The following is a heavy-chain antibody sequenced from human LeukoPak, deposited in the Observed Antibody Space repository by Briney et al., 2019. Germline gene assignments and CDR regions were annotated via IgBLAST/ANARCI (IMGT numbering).Heavy chain of an antibody. J-gene: IGHJ4*02. CDR2: ISYDGVNK. D-gene: IGHD3-10*01. CDR1: GFTFDNFP. CDR3: ARDGPQGSGSYYNTQPY. Sequence: GRSLRLSCAASGFTFDNFPLHWVRQAPGKGLEWVAAISYDGVNKYYADSVQGRFIISRDNSQSTLSLQMNSLKPGDTAVYYCARDGPQGSGSYYNTQPYWGRGVLVTVSS. V-gene: IGHV3-30*14.